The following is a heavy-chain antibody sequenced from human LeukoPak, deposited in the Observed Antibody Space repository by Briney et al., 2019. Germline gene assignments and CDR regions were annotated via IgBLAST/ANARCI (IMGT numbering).Heavy chain of an antibody. CDR3: ANLTTLERGWASDGSHGMDV. CDR2: ISGSGGVT. Sequence: LGRSLRLSCAASRFTFSSYAMSWVPHAPEKGREWGSAISGSGGVTYYADSVKGRFTVYRDNCKNTLYLQMNSVRAEDTAVYYCANLTTLERGWASDGSHGMDVWGQGTTVSVSS. D-gene: IGHD3-16*01. J-gene: IGHJ6*02. CDR1: RFTFSSYA. V-gene: IGHV3-23*01.